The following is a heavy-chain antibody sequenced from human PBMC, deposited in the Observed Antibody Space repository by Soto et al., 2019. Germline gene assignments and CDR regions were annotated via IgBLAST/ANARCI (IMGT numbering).Heavy chain of an antibody. D-gene: IGHD3-10*01. V-gene: IGHV4-31*03. CDR2: IYYSGST. J-gene: IGHJ6*02. Sequence: QVQLQESGPGLVKPSQTLSLTCTVSGGSISSGGYYWSWIRQHPGKGLECIGYIYYSGSTYYNPSLKSRVTISVDTSKNQFSLKLSSVTAADTAVYYCARDRYYGSGRVGDYYYYYGMDVWGQGTTVTVSS. CDR1: GGSISSGGYY. CDR3: ARDRYYGSGRVGDYYYYYGMDV.